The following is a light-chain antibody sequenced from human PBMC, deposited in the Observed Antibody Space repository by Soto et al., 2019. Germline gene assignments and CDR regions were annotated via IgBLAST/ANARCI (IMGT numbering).Light chain of an antibody. CDR3: AAWDDSLNGHVV. CDR1: STNIGSNT. CDR2: RNN. Sequence: QSVLTQPPSASGTPGQRVTISCSGRSTNIGSNTVNWYQQLPGMAPRLLIYRNNQRPSGVPDRFSGSKSGTSASLAITGLQSEDEADYYCAAWDDSLNGHVVFGGGTKVTVL. J-gene: IGLJ2*01. V-gene: IGLV1-44*01.